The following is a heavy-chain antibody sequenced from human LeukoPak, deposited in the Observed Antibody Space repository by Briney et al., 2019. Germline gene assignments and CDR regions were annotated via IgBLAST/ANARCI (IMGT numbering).Heavy chain of an antibody. CDR1: GFHFSASP. V-gene: IGHV3-48*01. CDR2: ISGGGHNI. Sequence: GGSLRLSCAASGFHFSASPMNWVRQAPGKGLEWLSYISGGGHNIYYADSVKGRFTISRDNAKRSLYLQLHNLGPEDSAVYYCAREPHYYAVGGDRFWGQGTLVTVSS. CDR3: AREPHYYAVGGDRF. D-gene: IGHD3-10*01. J-gene: IGHJ4*02.